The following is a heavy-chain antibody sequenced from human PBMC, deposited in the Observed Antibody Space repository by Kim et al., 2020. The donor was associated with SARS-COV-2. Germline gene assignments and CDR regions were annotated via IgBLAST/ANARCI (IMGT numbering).Heavy chain of an antibody. D-gene: IGHD2-15*01. Sequence: RVTISVDTSKNQFSLQLSSVTAADTAVYYCARRGLGYCSGGSCYSGFDYWGQGTLVTVSS. CDR3: ARRGLGYCSGGSCYSGFDY. J-gene: IGHJ4*02. V-gene: IGHV4-4*08.